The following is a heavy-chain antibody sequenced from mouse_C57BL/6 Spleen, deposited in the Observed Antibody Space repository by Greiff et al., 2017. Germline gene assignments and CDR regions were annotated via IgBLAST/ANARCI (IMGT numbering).Heavy chain of an antibody. CDR1: GFTFSDYY. V-gene: IGHV5-16*01. D-gene: IGHD2-12*01. CDR3: ARDYDGYAMDY. Sequence: EVQVVESEGGLVQPGSSMKLSCTASGFTFSDYYMAWVRQVPEKGLEWVANINYDGSSTYYLDSLKSRFIISRDNAKNILYLQMSSLKSEDTATYYCARDYDGYAMDYWGQGTSVTVSS. CDR2: INYDGSST. J-gene: IGHJ4*01.